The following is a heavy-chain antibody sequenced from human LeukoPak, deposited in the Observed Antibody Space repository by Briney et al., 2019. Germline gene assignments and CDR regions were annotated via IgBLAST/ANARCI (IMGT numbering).Heavy chain of an antibody. CDR3: ARRSVDYGMDV. CDR1: GFRLTSYW. Sequence: GESLKISCKSSGFRLTSYWIGWVRQMPGRGLEWMGIIYPFNSDIRNSPSFQGQVTISVDKSISTAYLHWSSLKASDTAMYYCARRSVDYGMDVWGQGTTVTVSS. CDR2: IYPFNSDI. V-gene: IGHV5-51*01. J-gene: IGHJ6*02.